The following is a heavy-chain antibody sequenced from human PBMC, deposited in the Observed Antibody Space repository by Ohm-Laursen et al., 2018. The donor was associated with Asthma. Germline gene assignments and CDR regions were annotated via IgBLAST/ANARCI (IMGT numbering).Heavy chain of an antibody. CDR1: RLSFRDYG. V-gene: IGHV3-7*05. J-gene: IGHJ4*02. CDR2: INQDGSIW. CDR3: AVSIYAYGEGAY. Sequence: SLRLSCTASRLSFRDYGMHRVRQAPGRGLEWVANINQDGSIWGYVDSVKGRFAISRDNAHNSLYLQMNSLRAEDTAFYYCAVSIYAYGEGAYWGQGTLVTVSP. D-gene: IGHD3-10*01.